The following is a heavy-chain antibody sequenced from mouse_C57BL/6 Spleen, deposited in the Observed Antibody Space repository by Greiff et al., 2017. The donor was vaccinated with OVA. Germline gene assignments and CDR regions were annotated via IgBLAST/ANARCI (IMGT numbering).Heavy chain of an antibody. CDR2: IDPENGDT. CDR3: TKKRFAY. CDR1: GFNIKDDY. Sequence: VQLKESGAELVRPGASVKLSCTASGFNIKDDYMHWVKQRPEQGLEWIGWIDPENGDTEYASKFQGKATITADTSSNTAYLQLSSLTSEDTAVYYCTKKRFAYWGQGTLVTVSA. V-gene: IGHV14-4*01. J-gene: IGHJ3*01.